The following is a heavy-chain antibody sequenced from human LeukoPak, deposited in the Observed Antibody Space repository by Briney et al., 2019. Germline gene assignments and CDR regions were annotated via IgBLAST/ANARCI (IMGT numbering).Heavy chain of an antibody. CDR1: GGSFSGYY. V-gene: IGHV4-34*01. J-gene: IGHJ4*02. CDR3: ARVRAYYDYVWGSYRRYYFDY. CDR2: INHSGST. D-gene: IGHD3-16*02. Sequence: SETLSLTCAVYGGSFSGYYWSWIRQPPGKGLEWIGEINHSGSTNYNPSLKSRVTISVDTSKNQYSLKLSSVTGADTAVYYCARVRAYYDYVWGSYRRYYFDYWGQGTLVTVSS.